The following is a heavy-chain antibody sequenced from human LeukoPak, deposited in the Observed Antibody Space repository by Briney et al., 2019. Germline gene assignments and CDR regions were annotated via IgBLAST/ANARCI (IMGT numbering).Heavy chain of an antibody. D-gene: IGHD2-2*01. CDR3: ASLTSPLYQLLDYGMDV. CDR2: INHSGST. Sequence: PSGTLSLTCAVYGGSFSDYYWSWICQPPGKGLEWIGEINHSGSTNYNPSLKSRVTISVDTSKNQFSLKLSSVTAADTAVYYCASLTSPLYQLLDYGMDVWGQGTTVTVSS. V-gene: IGHV4-34*01. J-gene: IGHJ6*02. CDR1: GGSFSDYY.